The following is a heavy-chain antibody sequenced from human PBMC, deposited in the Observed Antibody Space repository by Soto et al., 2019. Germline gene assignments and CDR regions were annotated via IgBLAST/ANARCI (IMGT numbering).Heavy chain of an antibody. CDR3: ARGSENGMDV. V-gene: IGHV1-69*04. J-gene: IGHJ6*02. CDR1: GGSFSRYA. CDR2: IIPILGKA. Sequence: VQLVQSGAEVKKPGSSVKVSCKASGGSFSRYAINWVRQAPGQGLEWMGRIIPILGKANYAQEFQGRVTITADKSTGTAYMELSSLRSEDTAVYYCARGSENGMDVWGQGTTVTVSS.